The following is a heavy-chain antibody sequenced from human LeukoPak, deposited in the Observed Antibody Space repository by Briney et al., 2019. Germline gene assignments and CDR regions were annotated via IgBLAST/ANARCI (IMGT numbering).Heavy chain of an antibody. J-gene: IGHJ4*02. D-gene: IGHD3-3*01. CDR2: ISGSGGST. Sequence: GASLRLSCAASGFTFSSYAMSWVRQAPGKGLEWVSAISGSGGSTYYADSVKGRFTISRDNSKNTLYLQMNSLRAEDTAVYYCAKDSYYDFWSGYGIDYWGQGTLVTVSP. V-gene: IGHV3-23*01. CDR3: AKDSYYDFWSGYGIDY. CDR1: GFTFSSYA.